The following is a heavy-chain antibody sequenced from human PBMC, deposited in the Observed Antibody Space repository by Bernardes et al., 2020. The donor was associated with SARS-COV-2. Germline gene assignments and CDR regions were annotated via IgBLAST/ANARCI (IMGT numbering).Heavy chain of an antibody. V-gene: IGHV3-9*01. J-gene: IGHJ6*04. D-gene: IGHD3-10*01. CDR2: ISWNSGSI. Sequence: GGSLRLSCAASGFTFDDYAMHLVRQAPGKVLEWVSGISWNSGSIGYSDSVKGRFTISRDNAENSLYLQMNSLRAEDTALYYCAKDRYYYGSGSYPPNYYYYGMDVWGKGTTVTVSS. CDR1: GFTFDDYA. CDR3: AKDRYYYGSGSYPPNYYYYGMDV.